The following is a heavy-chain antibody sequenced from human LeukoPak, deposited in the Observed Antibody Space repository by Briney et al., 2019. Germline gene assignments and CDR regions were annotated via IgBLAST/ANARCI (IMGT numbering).Heavy chain of an antibody. J-gene: IGHJ6*02. CDR1: GFTFSSYA. CDR3: ARAYCSSTSCPPALYYYYGMDV. V-gene: IGHV3-64*01. Sequence: GGSLRLSCAASGFTFSSYAMHWVRQAPGKGLEYVSAISSNGGSTYYANSVKGRFTISRDNSKNTLYLQMNSLRAEDTAVYYCARAYCSSTSCPPALYYYYGMDVWGQGTTVAVSS. D-gene: IGHD2-2*01. CDR2: ISSNGGST.